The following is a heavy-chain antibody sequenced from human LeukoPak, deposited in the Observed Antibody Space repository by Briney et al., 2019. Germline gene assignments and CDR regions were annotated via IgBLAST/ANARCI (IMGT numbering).Heavy chain of an antibody. CDR2: FDPEDGST. J-gene: IGHJ6*04. Sequence: ASVKVSCKVSGYSLTEFSMHWVRQAPGKGLEWMGGFDPEDGSTIFAQRFQGRLTLTEDSSTDTAYVELSGLKSEDTAVYYCATDLRGTMVRGVLVDVWGKGTTVTVSS. CDR3: ATDLRGTMVRGVLVDV. D-gene: IGHD3-10*01. CDR1: GYSLTEFS. V-gene: IGHV1-24*01.